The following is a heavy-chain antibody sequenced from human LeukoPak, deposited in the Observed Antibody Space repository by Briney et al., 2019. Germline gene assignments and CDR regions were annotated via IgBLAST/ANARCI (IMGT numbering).Heavy chain of an antibody. V-gene: IGHV4-59*01. CDR2: IYYSGGT. CDR1: GGAISSYY. CDR3: ARDGLFDSSGYYMDS. Sequence: SETLSLTRTVSGGAISSYYWSWIRQPPGKGLEWVGYIYYSGGTKYNPSLMSRVTISVDRAQNQFSLSLSSVTAADTAVYYCARDGLFDSSGYYMDSWGQGTLVIVSS. J-gene: IGHJ5*01. D-gene: IGHD3-22*01.